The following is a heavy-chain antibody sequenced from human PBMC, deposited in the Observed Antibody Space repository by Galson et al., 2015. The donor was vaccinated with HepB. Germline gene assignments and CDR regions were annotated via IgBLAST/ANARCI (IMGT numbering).Heavy chain of an antibody. D-gene: IGHD3-22*01. CDR3: VAYYYDSTGYYSLDY. CDR1: GGTFSSYV. Sequence: SVKVSCKASGGTFSSYVFTWVRQAPGQGLEWMGRNIPILGMTHYSQKFQGRVTMFADKSTSSAYMELTSLRSEDTAVYYCVAYYYDSTGYYSLDYWGQGSLVTVSS. CDR2: NIPILGMT. V-gene: IGHV1-69*04. J-gene: IGHJ4*02.